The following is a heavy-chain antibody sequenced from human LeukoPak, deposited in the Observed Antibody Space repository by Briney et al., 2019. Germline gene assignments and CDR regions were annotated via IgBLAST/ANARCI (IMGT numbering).Heavy chain of an antibody. CDR3: ARDAGSSSGLESEYFQH. CDR2: ISYDGSNK. CDR1: GFTFSSYA. D-gene: IGHD6-6*01. V-gene: IGHV3-30*01. J-gene: IGHJ1*01. Sequence: PGGSLRLSCAASGFTFSSYAMHWVRQAPGKGLEWVAVISYDGSNKYYADSVKGRFTISRDNSKNTLYLQMNSLRAEDTAVYYCARDAGSSSGLESEYFQHWGQGTLVTVSS.